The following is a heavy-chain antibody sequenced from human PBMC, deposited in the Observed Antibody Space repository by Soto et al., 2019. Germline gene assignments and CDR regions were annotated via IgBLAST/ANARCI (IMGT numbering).Heavy chain of an antibody. CDR3: AGEVQVHTPAFVY. CDR2: ISPMVGAT. Sequence: QVQLVQSGAEMKKPGSSVKVSCQSSGGTFNTYAMNWVRQAPGQGPEWMGDISPMVGATNYAPKFQSRVTITADESTGTSYMQLSSLTSEDAALYCCAGEVQVHTPAFVYWGQGTLVTVSS. CDR1: GGTFNTYA. J-gene: IGHJ4*02. D-gene: IGHD3-10*01. V-gene: IGHV1-69*19.